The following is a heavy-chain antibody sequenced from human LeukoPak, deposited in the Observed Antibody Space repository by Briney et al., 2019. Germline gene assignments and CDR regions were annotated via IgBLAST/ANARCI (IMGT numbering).Heavy chain of an antibody. CDR2: IDSSGGYM. D-gene: IGHD2-2*03. J-gene: IGHJ4*02. CDR3: LRVDRRDY. CDR1: GFTFNTCS. V-gene: IGHV3-21*06. Sequence: GGSLRLSCEASGFTFNTCSMNWARQAPGKGLEWVSSIDSSGGYMFYADSVKGRFIISRDNAKDSLYLQMNSLRVEDTAVYYCLRVDRRDYWGQGTLVTVSS.